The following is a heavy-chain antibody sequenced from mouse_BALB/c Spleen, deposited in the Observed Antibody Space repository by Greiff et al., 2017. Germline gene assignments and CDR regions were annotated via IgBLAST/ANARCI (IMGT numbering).Heavy chain of an antibody. CDR2: ISSGGSYT. Sequence: VMLVESGGGLVKPGGSLKLSCAASGFTFSSYAMSWVRQTPEKRLEWVATISSGGSYTYYPDSVKGRFTISRDNAKNTLYLQMSSLRSEDTAMYYCARHGGLYYFGYWGQGTTLTVSS. CDR3: ARHGGLYYFGY. J-gene: IGHJ2*01. V-gene: IGHV5-9-3*01. CDR1: GFTFSSYA.